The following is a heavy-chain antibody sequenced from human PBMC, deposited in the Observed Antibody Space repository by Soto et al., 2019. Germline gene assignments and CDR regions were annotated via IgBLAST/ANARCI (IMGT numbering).Heavy chain of an antibody. D-gene: IGHD6-13*01. CDR1: GFTVSSNY. Sequence: GGSLKLSCAASGFTVSSNYMSWVRQAPGKGLEWVSVIYSGGSTYYADSVKGRFTISRDNSKKTLYLQMNSLRAEDTAVYYCARDLTYSSSSGHYYYYGMDAWGQGTTVTVSS. CDR3: ARDLTYSSSSGHYYYYGMDA. CDR2: IYSGGST. J-gene: IGHJ6*02. V-gene: IGHV3-53*01.